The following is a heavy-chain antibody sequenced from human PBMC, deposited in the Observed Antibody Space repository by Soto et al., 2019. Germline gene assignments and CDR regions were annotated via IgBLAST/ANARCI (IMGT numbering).Heavy chain of an antibody. J-gene: IGHJ4*02. V-gene: IGHV3-23*01. CDR2: ISGSGNST. CDR1: GFTFSSYA. CDR3: ARRGSGSYYAC. D-gene: IGHD1-26*01. Sequence: EVQLLESGGGLVQPGGSLRLSCAASGFTFSSYAMRWVRQAPGKGLEWVSAISGSGNSTYYADSVKGRFTISRDNSKNTLYLQMTSLRAEDPAIYYCARRGSGSYYACWGQGTLVTVSS.